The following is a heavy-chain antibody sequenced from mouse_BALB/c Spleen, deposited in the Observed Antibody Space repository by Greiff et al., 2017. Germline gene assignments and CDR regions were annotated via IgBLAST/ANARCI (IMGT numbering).Heavy chain of an antibody. D-gene: IGHD1-1*02. V-gene: IGHV1-77*01. J-gene: IGHJ2*01. CDR3: ARRGWNY. CDR2: IYPGSGNT. CDR1: GYTFTDYY. Sequence: VQRVESGAELARPGASVKLSCKASGYTFTDYYINWVKQRTGQGLEWIGEIYPGSGNTYYNEKFKGKATLTADKSSSTAYMQLSSLTSEDSAVYFCARRGWNYWGQGTTLTVSS.